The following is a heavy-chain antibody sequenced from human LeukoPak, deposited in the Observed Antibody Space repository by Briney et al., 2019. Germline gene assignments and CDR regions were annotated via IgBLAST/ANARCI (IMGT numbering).Heavy chain of an antibody. Sequence: SETLSLTCTVSGGSISSYYWSWIRQPPGKGLEWIGYIYYSGSTNYNPSLKSRVTISVDTSKNQFSLKLSSVTAADTAVYYCAAHPFYYDSSGYYILDAFDIWGQGTMVTVSS. V-gene: IGHV4-59*01. CDR3: AAHPFYYDSSGYYILDAFDI. CDR2: IYYSGST. D-gene: IGHD3-22*01. CDR1: GGSISSYY. J-gene: IGHJ3*02.